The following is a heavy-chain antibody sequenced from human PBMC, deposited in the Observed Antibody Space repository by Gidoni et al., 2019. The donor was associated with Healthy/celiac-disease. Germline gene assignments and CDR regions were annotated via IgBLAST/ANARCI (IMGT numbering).Heavy chain of an antibody. Sequence: VQLQESGPGLVKPSQTLSLTCTVSGGSISSGGYYWSWIRQHPGKGLEWIGYIYYSGSTYYNPSLKSRVTISVDTSKNQFSLKLSSVTAADTAVYYCARDGSIAARPRLWWFDPWGQGTLVTVSS. CDR2: IYYSGST. CDR1: GGSISSGGYY. CDR3: ARDGSIAARPRLWWFDP. J-gene: IGHJ5*02. V-gene: IGHV4-31*03. D-gene: IGHD6-6*01.